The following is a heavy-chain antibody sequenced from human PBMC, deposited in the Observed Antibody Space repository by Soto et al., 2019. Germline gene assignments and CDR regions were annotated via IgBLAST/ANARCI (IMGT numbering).Heavy chain of an antibody. CDR3: TTQYSSGWSVAFDI. J-gene: IGHJ3*02. CDR1: GFTFSNAW. Sequence: EVQLVESGGGLVKPGGSLRLSCAASGFTFSNAWMSWVRQAPGKGLEWVGRIKSKTDGGTTDYAAPVKGRFTISRDDSKNTLYLQMNRLKTEDTAVYYCTTQYSSGWSVAFDIWGQGTMVTVSS. V-gene: IGHV3-15*01. CDR2: IKSKTDGGTT. D-gene: IGHD6-19*01.